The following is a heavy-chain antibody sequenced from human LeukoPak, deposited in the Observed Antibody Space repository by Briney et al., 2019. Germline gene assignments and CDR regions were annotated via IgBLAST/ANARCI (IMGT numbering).Heavy chain of an antibody. CDR2: ISFDGTNK. CDR1: GFTFRSYG. D-gene: IGHD3/OR15-3a*01. Sequence: GGSLRLSCVASGFTFRSYGIHWVRQAPGKGLEWVAMISFDGTNKHYADSVKGRFTISRDNSEDTLSLEMNNLRPEDTAVYYCARDLNLGTSDSYWGQRTLVTVSS. V-gene: IGHV3-30*03. CDR3: ARDLNLGTSDSY. J-gene: IGHJ4*02.